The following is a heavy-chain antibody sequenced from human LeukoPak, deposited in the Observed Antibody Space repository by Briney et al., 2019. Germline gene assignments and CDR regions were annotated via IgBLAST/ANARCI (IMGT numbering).Heavy chain of an antibody. CDR1: GGSFSGYY. CDR2: INHSGST. J-gene: IGHJ6*03. Sequence: SETLSLTCAVYGGSFSGYYWSWIRQPPGKGLEWIGEINHSGSTNYNPSLKSRVTISVDTSKNQFSLKLSSVTAAGTAVYYCARLVQHYYGSGSYYYYYYYMDVWGKGATVTTSS. V-gene: IGHV4-34*01. CDR3: ARLVQHYYGSGSYYYYYYYMDV. D-gene: IGHD3-10*01.